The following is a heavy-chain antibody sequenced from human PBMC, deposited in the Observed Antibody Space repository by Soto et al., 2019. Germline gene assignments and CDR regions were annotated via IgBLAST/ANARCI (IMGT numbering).Heavy chain of an antibody. J-gene: IGHJ6*02. D-gene: IGHD3-3*01. CDR3: ARDNTYYDFWSGLSSRYYYGMDV. CDR2: IYYSGST. CDR1: GGSISSYY. V-gene: IGHV4-59*01. Sequence: SETLSLTCTVSGGSISSYYWSWIRQPPGKGLEWIGYIYYSGSTNYNPSLKSRVTISVDTSKNQFSLKLSSVTAADTAVYYCARDNTYYDFWSGLSSRYYYGMDVWGQGTTVTVSS.